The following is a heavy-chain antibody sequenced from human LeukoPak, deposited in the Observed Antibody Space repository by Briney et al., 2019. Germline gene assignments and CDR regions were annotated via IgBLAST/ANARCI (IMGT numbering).Heavy chain of an antibody. V-gene: IGHV4-59*08. CDR3: AGFRNQDDKYDFWSGYYYYYYYGMDV. D-gene: IGHD3-3*01. CDR2: IYYSGST. CDR1: GGSISSYY. Sequence: PSETLSLTCTVSGGSISSYYWSWIRQPPGKGLEWIGYIYYSGSTNYNPSLKSRVTISVDTSKNQFSLKLSSVTAADTAVYYCAGFRNQDDKYDFWSGYYYYYYYGMDVWGQGTTVTVSS. J-gene: IGHJ6*02.